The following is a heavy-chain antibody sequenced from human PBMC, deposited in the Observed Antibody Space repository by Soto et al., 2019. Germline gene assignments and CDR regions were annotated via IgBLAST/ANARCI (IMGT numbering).Heavy chain of an antibody. J-gene: IGHJ6*02. CDR2: VYFSGRT. Sequence: SENLSLTCTVSGGPISNYYWSCIRQPPGKGLEWIGYVYFSGRTNYRPSLESRLTISVDTSKHHFSLTLSSVTAADTAVYYCGRQYDFCSKGVDVWGQGTTVTVSS. CDR3: GRQYDFCSKGVDV. CDR1: GGPISNYY. D-gene: IGHD3-3*01. V-gene: IGHV4-59*01.